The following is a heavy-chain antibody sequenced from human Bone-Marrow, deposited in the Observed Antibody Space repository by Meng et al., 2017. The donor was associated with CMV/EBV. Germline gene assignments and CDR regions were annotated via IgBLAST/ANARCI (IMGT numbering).Heavy chain of an antibody. D-gene: IGHD2-2*01. Sequence: ASVKVSCKAAGDTVSAAYFHWVRQAPGQGLEWMGWISPISGSTRYAESFQGRVTMTRDTSTSTAYMELRSLRSDDTAVYYCARDVVPAASILNWFDPWGQGTLVTVSS. J-gene: IGHJ5*02. CDR2: ISPISGST. CDR3: ARDVVPAASILNWFDP. CDR1: GDTVSAAY. V-gene: IGHV1-2*02.